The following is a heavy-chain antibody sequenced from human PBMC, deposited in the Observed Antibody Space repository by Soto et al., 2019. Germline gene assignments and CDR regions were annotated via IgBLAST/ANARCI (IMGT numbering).Heavy chain of an antibody. J-gene: IGHJ3*02. D-gene: IGHD2-15*01. CDR1: GFTFSDYY. Sequence: GGSLRLSCAASGFTFSDYYMSWVRQAPGKGLEWVSYISSSGSTIYYADSVKGRFTISRDNAKNSLYLQMNSLRAEDTAVYCCARERYCSGDSCYSDAFDIWGQGTMVTVSS. V-gene: IGHV3-11*01. CDR2: ISSSGSTI. CDR3: ARERYCSGDSCYSDAFDI.